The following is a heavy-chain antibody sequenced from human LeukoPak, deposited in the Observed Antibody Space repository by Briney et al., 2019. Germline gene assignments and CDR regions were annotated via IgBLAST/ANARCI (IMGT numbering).Heavy chain of an antibody. V-gene: IGHV4-59*01. CDR3: ARDMTIADAFDI. D-gene: IGHD4/OR15-4a*01. CDR2: IYYTGST. CDR1: GGSINSYY. J-gene: IGHJ3*02. Sequence: PSETLSLTCTVSGGSINSYYWNWIRQPPGKGLEWIGYIYYTGSTNYNPSLKSRLTISVDTSKNQFSLKLSSVTAAGTAVYYCARDMTIADAFDIWGQGTMVTVSS.